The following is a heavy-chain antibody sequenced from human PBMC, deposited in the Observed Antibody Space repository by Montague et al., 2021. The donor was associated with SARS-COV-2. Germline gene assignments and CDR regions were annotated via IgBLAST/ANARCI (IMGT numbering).Heavy chain of an antibody. CDR1: GGSISSSYY. Sequence: SETLSLTCTVSGGSISSSYYWGWIRQPPGKGLERIGSIYYSGSTYYNPSLKSRVTVSVDTSKNQFSLKLSSVTAADTAVYYCARVGRQQLVRLSGMDVWGQGTTVTVSS. V-gene: IGHV4-39*07. CDR2: IYYSGST. J-gene: IGHJ6*02. D-gene: IGHD6-13*01. CDR3: ARVGRQQLVRLSGMDV.